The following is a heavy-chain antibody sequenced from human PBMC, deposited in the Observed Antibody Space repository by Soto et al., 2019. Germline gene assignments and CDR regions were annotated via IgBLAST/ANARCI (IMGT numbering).Heavy chain of an antibody. V-gene: IGHV4-4*02. D-gene: IGHD2-15*01. CDR1: GASISSTYW. Sequence: QLRESGPGLVKPSGTLSLTCFVSGASISSTYWWSWVRQTPGKRLEWIGQIYHTGTTSYNPSLTNRGTISLDKSNNQFSLRLTSMTAADTAVYYCATLPPRIVVVMTDLPTWGQGTLVTVSS. CDR2: IYHTGTT. CDR3: ATLPPRIVVVMTDLPT. J-gene: IGHJ5*02.